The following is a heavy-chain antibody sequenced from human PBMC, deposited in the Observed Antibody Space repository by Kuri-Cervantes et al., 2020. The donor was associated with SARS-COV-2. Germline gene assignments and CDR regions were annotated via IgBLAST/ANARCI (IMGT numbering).Heavy chain of an antibody. CDR2: ISYDGNNK. V-gene: IGHV3-30-3*01. CDR1: GFTFSSYA. J-gene: IGHJ4*02. Sequence: GGSLRLSCAASGFTFSSYAMHWVRQAPGKGLEWVAVISYDGNNKYYADSVKGRFTISRDNSKNTLYLQMNSLRAEDTAVYYCARSYYDYIWGSYRPEALDYWGQGTLVTVSS. D-gene: IGHD3-16*02. CDR3: ARSYYDYIWGSYRPEALDY.